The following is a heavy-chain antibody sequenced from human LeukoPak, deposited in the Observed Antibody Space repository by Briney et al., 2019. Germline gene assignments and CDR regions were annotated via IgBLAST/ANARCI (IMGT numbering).Heavy chain of an antibody. V-gene: IGHV3-23*01. CDR2: ISGSGGST. J-gene: IGHJ6*02. CDR3: AAHYYDSSGYYPDANYYYYGMDV. CDR1: GFTFRSYA. D-gene: IGHD3-22*01. Sequence: PGGSLRLSCAASGFTFRSYAMSWVRQAPGKGLEWVSAISGSGGSTYYADSVKGRFTISRDNSKNTLYLQMNSLRAEDTAVYYCAAHYYDSSGYYPDANYYYYGMDVWGQGTTVTVSS.